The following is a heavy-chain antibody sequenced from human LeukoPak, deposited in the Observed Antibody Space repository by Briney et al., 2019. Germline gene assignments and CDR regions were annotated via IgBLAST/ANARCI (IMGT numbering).Heavy chain of an antibody. CDR3: ARSIWYNRQYYFDS. J-gene: IGHJ4*02. D-gene: IGHD6-13*01. CDR1: GYSFSDFA. Sequence: VSVKVSCKASGYSFSDFAMHWVRQAPGQSLEWMGWINAGNGKTKYSQKFQGRAIITRDTSATTAYMDLSSLTSEDTAVYYCARSIWYNRQYYFDSWGQGTLVTVSS. V-gene: IGHV1-3*01. CDR2: INAGNGKT.